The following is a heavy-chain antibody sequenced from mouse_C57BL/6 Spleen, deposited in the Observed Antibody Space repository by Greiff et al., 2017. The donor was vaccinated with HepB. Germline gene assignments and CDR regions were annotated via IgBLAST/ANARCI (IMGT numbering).Heavy chain of an antibody. J-gene: IGHJ1*03. CDR2: IWSGGST. D-gene: IGHD1-1*01. Sequence: QVQLQQSGPGLVQPSQSLSITCTVSGFSLTSYGVHWVRQSPGKGLEWLGVIWSGGSTDYNAAFISRLSISKDNSKSQVFFKMNSLQADDTAIYYCARLTTVVYWYFDVWGTGTTVTVSS. CDR3: ARLTTVVYWYFDV. V-gene: IGHV2-2*01. CDR1: GFSLTSYG.